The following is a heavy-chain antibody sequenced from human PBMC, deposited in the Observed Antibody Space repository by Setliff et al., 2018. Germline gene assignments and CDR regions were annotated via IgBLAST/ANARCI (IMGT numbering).Heavy chain of an antibody. CDR1: GSSISSGYY. CDR3: ARHEVVAGLEYFQH. CDR2: MFHSGST. Sequence: SETLSLTCAVSGSSISSGYYWGWIRQPPGRGLEWIGSMFHSGSTYYNPSLKSRVTISIDTSNNQFSLKLTSLTAADTAVYYCARHEVVAGLEYFQHWGQGTLVTVSS. D-gene: IGHD2-15*01. J-gene: IGHJ1*01. V-gene: IGHV4-38-2*01.